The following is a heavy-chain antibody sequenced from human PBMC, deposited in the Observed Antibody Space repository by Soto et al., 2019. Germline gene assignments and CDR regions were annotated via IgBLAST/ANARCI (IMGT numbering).Heavy chain of an antibody. CDR1: GFTFTSSA. CDR3: AADELGVEMATILGY. CDR2: IVVGSGNT. Sequence: SVKVSCKASGFTFTSSAVQWVRQARGQRLEWIGWIVVGSGNTNYAQKFQERVTITRDMSTSTAYMELSSLRSEDTAVYYCAADELGVEMATILGYWGKGTLVTVSS. D-gene: IGHD1-26*01. V-gene: IGHV1-58*01. J-gene: IGHJ4*02.